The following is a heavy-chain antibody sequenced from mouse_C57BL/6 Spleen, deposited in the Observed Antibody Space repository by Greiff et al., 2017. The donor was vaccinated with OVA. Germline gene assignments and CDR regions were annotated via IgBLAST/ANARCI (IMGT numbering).Heavy chain of an antibody. J-gene: IGHJ2*01. CDR1: GYTFTSYW. CDR2: IDPSDSYT. V-gene: IGHV1-50*01. Sequence: QVQLQQSGAELVKPGASVKLSCKASGYTFTSYWMRWVKQRPGQGLEWIGEIDPSDSYTNYNQKFKGKATLTVDTSSSTAYMQLSSLTSEDSAVYYCARGSPYFDYWGQGTTLTVSS. CDR3: ARGSPYFDY.